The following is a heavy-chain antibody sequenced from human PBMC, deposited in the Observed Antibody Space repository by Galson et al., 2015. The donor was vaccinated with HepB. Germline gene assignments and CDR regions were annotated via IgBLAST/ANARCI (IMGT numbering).Heavy chain of an antibody. V-gene: IGHV6-1*01. CDR3: ARVRTRRPPHYYYGLDV. Sequence: CAISGDSVSSNTAAWKWIRQSPSRGLEWLGGTYYRSKWYQDYAVSVKSRMTINSDTSKNQFSLHLNSVTPEDTAVYYCARVRTRRPPHYYYGLDVCGHGTTVTVSS. CDR2: TYYRSKWYQ. J-gene: IGHJ6*02. CDR1: GDSVSSNTAA.